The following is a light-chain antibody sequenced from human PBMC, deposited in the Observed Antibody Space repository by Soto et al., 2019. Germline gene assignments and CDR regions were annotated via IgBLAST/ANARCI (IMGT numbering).Light chain of an antibody. CDR2: AAG. CDR3: QESYSTPAGT. Sequence: DIEMTQSPTSLAASVGDRVTITCRASLSIRSYVSWYQQKPGKAPKLLINAAGSLQSGVPSRFSGSGSGTDFTLTIRSLQPEDFATYYCQESYSTPAGTFGQGTKVDIK. J-gene: IGKJ1*01. V-gene: IGKV1-39*01. CDR1: LSIRSY.